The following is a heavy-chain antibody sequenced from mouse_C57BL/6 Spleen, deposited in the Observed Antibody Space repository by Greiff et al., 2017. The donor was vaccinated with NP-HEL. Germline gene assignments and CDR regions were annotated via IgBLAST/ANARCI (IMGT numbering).Heavy chain of an antibody. CDR3: ARGLGREYYFDY. J-gene: IGHJ2*01. D-gene: IGHD4-1*01. CDR2: ISYDGSN. Sequence: EVKLVESGPGLVKPSQSLSLTCSVTGYSITSGYYWNWIRQFPGNKLEWMGYISYDGSNNYNPSLNNRISITRDTSKNQFFLKLNSVTTEDTATYYCARGLGREYYFDYWGQGTTLTVSS. V-gene: IGHV3-6*01. CDR1: GYSITSGYY.